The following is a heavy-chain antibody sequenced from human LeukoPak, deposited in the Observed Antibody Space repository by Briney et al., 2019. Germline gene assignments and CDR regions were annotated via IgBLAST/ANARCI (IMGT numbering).Heavy chain of an antibody. V-gene: IGHV3-21*01. CDR2: ISSSSSYI. D-gene: IGHD6-19*01. J-gene: IGHJ3*02. Sequence: GGSLRLSCAASGFTFSRHSINWVRQAPGKGLEWVSSISSSSSYIYYADSVKGRFTISRDNAKNSLYLQMNSLRAEDTAVYYCAREGGSSGWYDAFHIWGQGTMVTVSS. CDR3: AREGGSSGWYDAFHI. CDR1: GFTFSRHS.